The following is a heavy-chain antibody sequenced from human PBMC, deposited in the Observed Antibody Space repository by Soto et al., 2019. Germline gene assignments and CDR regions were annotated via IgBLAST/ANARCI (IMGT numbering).Heavy chain of an antibody. CDR2: IIPIFGTA. J-gene: IGHJ4*02. CDR1: GGTFSSYA. D-gene: IGHD2-15*01. Sequence: SVKVSCKASGGTFSSYAISWVRQAPGQGLEWMGGIIPIFGTANYAQKLQGRVTITADESTSTAYMELSSLRSEDTAVYYCARTGYCSGGSCLLALFDYWGQGTLVTVSS. V-gene: IGHV1-69*13. CDR3: ARTGYCSGGSCLLALFDY.